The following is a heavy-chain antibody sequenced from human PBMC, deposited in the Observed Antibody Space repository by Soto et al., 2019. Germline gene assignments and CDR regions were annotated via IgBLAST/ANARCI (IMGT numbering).Heavy chain of an antibody. CDR2: IKGDGIST. CDR1: GFTFSSYW. J-gene: IGHJ4*02. D-gene: IGHD3-10*01. Sequence: EVHLVESGGGLVQSGGSLRLSCAASGFTFSSYWMHWVRQAPGKGLVWVSRIKGDGISTNYADSVKGRFTISRDNAKDTVFLQMNGLSVDDTAVYYCARGPMGNYYNDYWGQGTLVTVSS. CDR3: ARGPMGNYYNDY. V-gene: IGHV3-74*01.